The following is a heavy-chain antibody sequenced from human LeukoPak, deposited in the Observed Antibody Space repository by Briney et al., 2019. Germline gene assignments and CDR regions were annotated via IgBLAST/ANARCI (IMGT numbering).Heavy chain of an antibody. J-gene: IGHJ1*01. CDR1: GGSISSSSYY. CDR2: IYYSGST. V-gene: IGHV4-39*07. Sequence: PSETLSLTCTVSGGSISSSSYYWGWIRQPPGKGLEWIGSIYYSGSTNYNPSLKSRVTISVDTSKNQFSLKLSSVTAADTAVYYCARDARGALFQHWGQGTLVTVSS. D-gene: IGHD3-10*01. CDR3: ARDARGALFQH.